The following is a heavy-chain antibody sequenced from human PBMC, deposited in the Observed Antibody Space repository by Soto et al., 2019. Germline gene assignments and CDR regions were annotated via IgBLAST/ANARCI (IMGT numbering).Heavy chain of an antibody. Sequence: QLQLQESASGLVKPSQTLSLTCAVSGVSISSGDYFWSWIRQPPGKGLEWIGYVTRTGSTYSNPSLKSRVTVSVDGSKNQFPLELRSVTDADTAVYYCARAIAGVVITAAVPMWFDPLGQGTRVTVSS. J-gene: IGHJ5*02. CDR2: VTRTGST. CDR3: ARAIAGVVITAAVPMWFDP. D-gene: IGHD2-15*01. CDR1: GVSISSGDYF. V-gene: IGHV4-30-2*01.